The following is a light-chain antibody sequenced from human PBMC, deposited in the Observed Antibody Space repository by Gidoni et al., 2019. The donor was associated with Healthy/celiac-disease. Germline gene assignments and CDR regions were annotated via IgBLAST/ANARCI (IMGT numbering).Light chain of an antibody. CDR3: QAWDSSTVV. Sequence: SYELTQPPSVSVSPGQTASIPRSGDTLGDNYACWYQQKPGQAPVLVIYQDSKRPSGIPDRFSGSNSGNTATLTISGTQAMDEADYYCQAWDSSTVVFGGGTKLTVL. CDR2: QDS. J-gene: IGLJ2*01. CDR1: TLGDNY. V-gene: IGLV3-1*01.